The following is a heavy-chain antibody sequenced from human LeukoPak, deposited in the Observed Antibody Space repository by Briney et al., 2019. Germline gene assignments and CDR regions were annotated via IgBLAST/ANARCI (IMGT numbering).Heavy chain of an antibody. V-gene: IGHV5-51*01. Sequence: GESLKISCKGSGYSFTSYWIGWVRQMPGKGLEWMGIIYPGDSDTRYSPSFQGQVTISADKSISTAYLQWSSLKASDTAMYYCARQGRVGATPSYYYYMDVWGIGTTVTVSS. CDR1: GYSFTSYW. J-gene: IGHJ6*03. CDR3: ARQGRVGATPSYYYYMDV. D-gene: IGHD1-26*01. CDR2: IYPGDSDT.